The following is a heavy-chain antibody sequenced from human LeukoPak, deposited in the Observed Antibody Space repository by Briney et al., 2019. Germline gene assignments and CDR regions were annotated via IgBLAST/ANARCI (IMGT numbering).Heavy chain of an antibody. Sequence: GESLKISCNGSGYSFTSYWIGWVRQMPGKGLEWMGIIYPGDSYTRYSLSFQGQVTISADNSITTAYLQWGSLKASDTAMYYCARHLGYCSSTSCSYYYYGMDVWGQGTTVTVSS. V-gene: IGHV5-51*01. CDR2: IYPGDSYT. D-gene: IGHD2-2*01. J-gene: IGHJ6*02. CDR3: ARHLGYCSSTSCSYYYYGMDV. CDR1: GYSFTSYW.